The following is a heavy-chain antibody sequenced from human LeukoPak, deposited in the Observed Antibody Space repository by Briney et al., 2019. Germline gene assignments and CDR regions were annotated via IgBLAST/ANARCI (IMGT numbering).Heavy chain of an antibody. CDR2: ISYDGSNK. D-gene: IGHD3-3*01. CDR1: GFTFSSYG. CDR3: AKDSCDFWSGYRSSGYFDY. V-gene: IGHV3-30*18. J-gene: IGHJ4*02. Sequence: GGSLRLSCAASGFTFSSYGMHWVRQAPGKGLEWVAVISYDGSNKYYADSVKGRFTISRDNSKNTLFLQMNSLRAEDTAVYYCAKDSCDFWSGYRSSGYFDYWGQGTLVTVSS.